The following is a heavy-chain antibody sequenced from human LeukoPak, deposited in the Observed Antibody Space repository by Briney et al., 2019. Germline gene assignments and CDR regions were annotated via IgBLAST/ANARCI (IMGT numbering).Heavy chain of an antibody. D-gene: IGHD3-10*01. J-gene: IGHJ6*03. V-gene: IGHV4-39*07. CDR3: ARQLLWFGELSAMDV. CDR1: GGSISSSSYY. CDR2: IYYSGST. Sequence: PSETLSLTCTVSGGSISSSSYYWGWIRQPPGKGLEWIGSIYYSGSTYYNPSLKSRVTISVDTSKNQFSLKLSSVTAADTAVYYCARQLLWFGELSAMDVWGKGTTVTISS.